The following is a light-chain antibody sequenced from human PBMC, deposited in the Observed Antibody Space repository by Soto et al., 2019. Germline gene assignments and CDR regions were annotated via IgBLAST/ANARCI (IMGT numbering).Light chain of an antibody. V-gene: IGKV3-11*01. CDR3: QQRSNWPPWT. CDR2: DAS. CDR1: QSVSSY. Sequence: EIVLTQSPATLSLSPGERATLSCRASQSVSSYLAWYQQKPGQAPRLLIYDASNRATGIPARFSGSGSGTEFTLTSSSREPEDFGVYYCQQRSNWPPWTFGQGTKVELK. J-gene: IGKJ1*01.